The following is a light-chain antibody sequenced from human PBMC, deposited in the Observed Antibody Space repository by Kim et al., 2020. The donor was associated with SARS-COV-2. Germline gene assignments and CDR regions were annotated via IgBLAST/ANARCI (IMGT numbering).Light chain of an antibody. Sequence: SVSPGQTTSNTSSEDGLGHKDVYWYHQRPGQTPVLVMYQDSKRPSGIPERFSGANSGNTATLTISGSQATDEGDYYCQALDSHNVVFGGGTQLTVL. V-gene: IGLV3-1*01. CDR1: GLGHKD. CDR3: QALDSHNVV. J-gene: IGLJ2*01. CDR2: QDS.